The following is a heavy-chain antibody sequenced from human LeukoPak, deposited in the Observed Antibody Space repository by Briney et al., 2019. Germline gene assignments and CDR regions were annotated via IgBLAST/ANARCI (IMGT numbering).Heavy chain of an antibody. CDR2: ISGSGGST. CDR3: AKEGFYYDSSAWGVTFDY. J-gene: IGHJ4*02. Sequence: GGSLRLSCAASGFTFSSYAMSWVRQAPGKGLEWVSAISGSGGSTYYADSVKGRFTISRDNSKNTLYLQMNSLRAEDTAVYYCAKEGFYYDSSAWGVTFDYWGQGTLVTVSS. V-gene: IGHV3-23*01. CDR1: GFTFSSYA. D-gene: IGHD3-22*01.